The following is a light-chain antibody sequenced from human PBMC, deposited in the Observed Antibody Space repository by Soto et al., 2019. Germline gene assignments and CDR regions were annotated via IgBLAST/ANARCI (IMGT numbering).Light chain of an antibody. Sequence: EIVVTQSPCTLSFSPLERSTLSCRASQSVSSSYLAWYQQKPGQAPRLLIYGASSRATGIPDRFSGSGSGTDFTLTISRLEPEDFAVYYCQQYGSSSWTFGQGTKVDIK. CDR1: QSVSSSY. V-gene: IGKV3-20*01. CDR2: GAS. J-gene: IGKJ1*01. CDR3: QQYGSSSWT.